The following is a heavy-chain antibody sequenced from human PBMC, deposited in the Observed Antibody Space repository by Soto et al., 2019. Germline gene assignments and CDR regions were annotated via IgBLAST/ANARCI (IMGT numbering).Heavy chain of an antibody. CDR2: SKNKADSYTT. CDR1: GFTFSDHY. J-gene: IGHJ4*02. V-gene: IGHV3-72*01. CDR3: TVWGSGNDFGAA. Sequence: EVQLVESGGGLVQPGGSLRISCAASGFTFSDHYMDWVRQAPGKGLGWVGRSKNKADSYTTEYAASVKGRFTISRDGSKNSLFLQMNSLKTEDTAVYYCTVWGSGNDFGAAWGQGILVTVSS. D-gene: IGHD3-10*01.